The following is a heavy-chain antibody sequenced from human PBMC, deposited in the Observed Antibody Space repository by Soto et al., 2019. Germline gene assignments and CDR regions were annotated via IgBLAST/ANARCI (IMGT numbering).Heavy chain of an antibody. Sequence: QVQLQESGPGLVRPSQTLSLTCTVSVGSISRDNYYWSWIRQRPGKGLEWIGYIYDSGSTYYNPSLEKRVAISVDMSANNFSLRLISATAADTAVYYCARDGGSRECDGLDVWGQGTTVTVSS. D-gene: IGHD3-16*01. CDR2: IYDSGST. J-gene: IGHJ6*02. CDR1: VGSISRDNYY. V-gene: IGHV4-31*03. CDR3: ARDGGSRECDGLDV.